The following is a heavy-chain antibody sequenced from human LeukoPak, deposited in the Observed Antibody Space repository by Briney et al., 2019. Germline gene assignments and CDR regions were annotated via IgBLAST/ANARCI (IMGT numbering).Heavy chain of an antibody. CDR1: GFTFSSYS. D-gene: IGHD1-26*01. Sequence: GGSLRLSCAASGFTFSSYSMNWVRQAPGKGLEWVSYISSSSSTIYYADSVKGRFTISRDNAKNSLYLQMNSLRAEDTAVYYCVRDLSGSPGDAFDIWGQGTMVTVSS. J-gene: IGHJ3*02. CDR3: VRDLSGSPGDAFDI. CDR2: ISSSSSTI. V-gene: IGHV3-48*04.